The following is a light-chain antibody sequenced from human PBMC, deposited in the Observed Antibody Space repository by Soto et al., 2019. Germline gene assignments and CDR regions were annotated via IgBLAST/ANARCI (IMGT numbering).Light chain of an antibody. J-gene: IGKJ1*01. CDR2: DAS. CDR1: QSVSSW. V-gene: IGKV1-5*01. Sequence: DIQMTQSPSPLSASVVHTTPVACRASQSVSSWLAWYQQKPGEAPKLLIYDASALPRGVPSRFSGSGSGTKFTLTIASLQPDDFATYYCQQYETFSGTFGPGTKVDIK. CDR3: QQYETFSGT.